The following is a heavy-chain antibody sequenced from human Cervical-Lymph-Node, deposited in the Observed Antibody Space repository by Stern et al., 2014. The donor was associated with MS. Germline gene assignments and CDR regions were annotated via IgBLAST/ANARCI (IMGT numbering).Heavy chain of an antibody. CDR2: INPGNDNT. CDR1: GYTFTTYT. D-gene: IGHD3-16*01. Sequence: VQLVESGAEVKKPGASVKVSCKASGYTFTTYTMHWVRQAPGQRLEWMGWINPGNDNTKYSQKFQGRVTITRDTSASTAYMELSSLKSEDTAVYYCARGYASSIWYFDYWGQGTLVTVSS. J-gene: IGHJ4*02. V-gene: IGHV1-3*01. CDR3: ARGYASSIWYFDY.